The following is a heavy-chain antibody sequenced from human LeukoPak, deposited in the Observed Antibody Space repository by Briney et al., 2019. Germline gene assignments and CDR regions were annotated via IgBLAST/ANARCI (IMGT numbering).Heavy chain of an antibody. CDR1: GFIVSDNY. J-gene: IGHJ4*02. V-gene: IGHV3-53*01. CDR2: IYSGGST. CDR3: ARDRRGAVTATSDSYYFDY. Sequence: GSLRLSCAGSGFIVSDNYMSWVRQAPGKGLEWVSVIYSGGSTFYADSVKGRFTISRDISKNTLYLQMNSLTAEDTAVYYCARDRRGAVTATSDSYYFDYWGQGTLVTVSS. D-gene: IGHD2-21*02.